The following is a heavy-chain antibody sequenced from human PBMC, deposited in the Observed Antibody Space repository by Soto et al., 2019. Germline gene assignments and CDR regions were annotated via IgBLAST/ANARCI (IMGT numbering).Heavy chain of an antibody. CDR2: IDPSDSYT. D-gene: IGHD6-13*01. V-gene: IGHV5-10-1*01. CDR3: ARRLYTAAAGYYYGMDV. Sequence: PGESLKISCKGSGYSFTSYWISWVRQMPGKGLEWMGRIDPSDSYTNYSPSFQGHVTISADKSISTAYLQWSSLKASDTAMYYCARRLYTAAAGYYYGMDVWGQGTTVTVS. J-gene: IGHJ6*02. CDR1: GYSFTSYW.